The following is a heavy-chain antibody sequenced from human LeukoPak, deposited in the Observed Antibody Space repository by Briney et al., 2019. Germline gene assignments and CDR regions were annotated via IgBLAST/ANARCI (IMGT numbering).Heavy chain of an antibody. J-gene: IGHJ4*02. CDR2: ISTFNGYT. CDR1: EYIFTTNS. V-gene: IGHV1-18*04. CDR3: ARGEFYYDL. Sequence: ASVRVSCKPSEYIFTTNSVTWVRQASGQQLEWMGWISTFNGYTKYAQNLQGRITMTRDTSTRTVYLEMRNLRSDDTAVYFCARGEFYYDLWGQGTLVTVSS. D-gene: IGHD3-16*01.